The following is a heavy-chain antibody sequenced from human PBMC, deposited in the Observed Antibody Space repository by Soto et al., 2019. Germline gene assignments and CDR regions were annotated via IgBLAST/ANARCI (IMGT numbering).Heavy chain of an antibody. CDR2: ISGYNGDT. Sequence: ASVKVSWKASGYTFTRYGISWVRQAPGQGLEWMGWISGYNGDTNYAQKFQDRVSMTIDTSTGTAYMELRSLTSDDTAIYYCAKNGQPPYYYYGLDVWGQGTKVTVSS. CDR3: AKNGQPPYYYYGLDV. D-gene: IGHD2-8*01. CDR1: GYTFTRYG. V-gene: IGHV1-18*01. J-gene: IGHJ6*02.